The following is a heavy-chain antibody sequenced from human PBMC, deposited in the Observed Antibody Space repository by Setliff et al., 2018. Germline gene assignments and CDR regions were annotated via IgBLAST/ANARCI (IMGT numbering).Heavy chain of an antibody. CDR2: INNYSFKT. V-gene: IGHV1-18*01. J-gene: IGHJ4*02. D-gene: IGHD3-22*01. Sequence: ASVKVSCKTSGYTFTNYGITWVRQAPGQGLEWMGWINNYSFKTNYPQKFLGRVTVTTDTSTGTAYMELGSLTSDDTALYYCARINFYVSSGYYYAPDYWGQGTLVTVSS. CDR3: ARINFYVSSGYYYAPDY. CDR1: GYTFTNYG.